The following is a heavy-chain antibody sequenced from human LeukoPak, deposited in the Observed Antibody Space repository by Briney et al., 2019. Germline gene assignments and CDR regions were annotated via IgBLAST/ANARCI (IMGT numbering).Heavy chain of an antibody. CDR3: ARGSRSSGWFDY. Sequence: PGGSLRLSCAAAGFTFNNYAMGWVRQAPGKGLEWVSSISDNGDSTYYADSVKGRFTISRDNSKNTLYLQMNSLRAEDTAVYYCARGSRSSGWFDYWGQGTLVTVSS. J-gene: IGHJ4*02. V-gene: IGHV3-23*01. CDR2: ISDNGDST. CDR1: GFTFNNYA. D-gene: IGHD6-19*01.